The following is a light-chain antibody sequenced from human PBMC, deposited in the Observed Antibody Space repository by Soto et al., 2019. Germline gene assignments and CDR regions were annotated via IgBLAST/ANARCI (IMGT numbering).Light chain of an antibody. J-gene: IGKJ1*01. CDR2: GAS. CDR1: QSDSSSY. Sequence: EIVLTQSPGTLSLSPGERATLSCRASQSDSSSYLAWYQQKAGKAPRLLIYGASSRAPGIPDRFSGSGSGTDFTLTISILEPEDFAVYYCQQYGSSPRTFGQGTKVEIK. V-gene: IGKV3-20*01. CDR3: QQYGSSPRT.